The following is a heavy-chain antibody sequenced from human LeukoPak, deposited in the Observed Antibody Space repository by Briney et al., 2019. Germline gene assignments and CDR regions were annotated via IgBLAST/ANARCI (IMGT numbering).Heavy chain of an antibody. CDR1: GFTFSSYE. CDR3: ARFEETGFGELYPFDY. Sequence: KSGGSLRLSCAASGFTFSSYEMNWVRQAPGKGLEWVSSISSSSSYIYYADSVKGRFTISRDNAKNSLYLQMNSLRAEDTAVYYCARFEETGFGELYPFDYWGQGTLVTVSS. CDR2: ISSSSSYI. D-gene: IGHD3-10*01. J-gene: IGHJ4*02. V-gene: IGHV3-21*01.